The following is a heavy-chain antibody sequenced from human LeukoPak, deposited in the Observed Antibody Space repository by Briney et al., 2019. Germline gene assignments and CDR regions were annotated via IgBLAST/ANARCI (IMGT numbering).Heavy chain of an antibody. Sequence: ASVKVSCKASGYTFTSYGISWVRQAPGQGLEWVGWISAYNGNTNYAQKLQGRVTMTTDTSTSTAYMELRSLRSDDTAVYYCARDSRSRYSYYYYGMDVWGQGTTVTVSS. CDR3: ARDSRSRYSYYYYGMDV. CDR1: GYTFTSYG. D-gene: IGHD6-13*01. CDR2: ISAYNGNT. V-gene: IGHV1-18*01. J-gene: IGHJ6*02.